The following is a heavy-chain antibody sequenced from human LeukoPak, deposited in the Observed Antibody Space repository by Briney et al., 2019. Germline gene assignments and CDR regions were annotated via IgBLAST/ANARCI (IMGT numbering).Heavy chain of an antibody. CDR3: ATFPYYFDSSGSYYFDF. CDR2: IRYDGTNK. CDR1: GFTFSNYG. J-gene: IGHJ4*02. D-gene: IGHD3-22*01. V-gene: IGHV3-30*02. Sequence: GGSLRLSCAASGFTFSNYGMHWVRQAPGKGLEWVAFIRYDGTNKYYADSVKGRFTISRDSSKNTLYLQMNSLRAEDTAVFYCATFPYYFDSSGSYYFDFWGQGTLVTVSS.